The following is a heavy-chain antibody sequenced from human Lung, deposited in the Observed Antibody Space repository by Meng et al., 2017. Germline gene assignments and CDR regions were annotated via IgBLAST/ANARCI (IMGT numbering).Heavy chain of an antibody. V-gene: IGHV3-23*04. CDR1: GFTFSSYA. J-gene: IGHJ4*02. Sequence: EVQLVESGGGLVQPRGSLRLSCAASGFTFSSYALIWVRQAPGKGLEWVSGILGSGDSTFYADSVKGRFTISRDNSKNTLFLQMNSLRDEDTAVYYCAKARIQLWLFDYWGQGTLVTVSS. CDR2: ILGSGDST. CDR3: AKARIQLWLFDY. D-gene: IGHD5-18*01.